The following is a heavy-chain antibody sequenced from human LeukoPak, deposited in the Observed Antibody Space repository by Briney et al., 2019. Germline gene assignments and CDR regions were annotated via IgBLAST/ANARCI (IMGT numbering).Heavy chain of an antibody. Sequence: GGSLRLSCAASGFTVSSNYMSWVRQAPGKGLEWVSVIYSGGSTYYADSVKGRFTISRDNSKNTLYLQMNSLRAEDTAVYYCARENYYDSRSENVWGQGTTVTVSS. D-gene: IGHD3-22*01. J-gene: IGHJ6*02. CDR1: GFTVSSNY. V-gene: IGHV3-53*01. CDR2: IYSGGST. CDR3: ARENYYDSRSENV.